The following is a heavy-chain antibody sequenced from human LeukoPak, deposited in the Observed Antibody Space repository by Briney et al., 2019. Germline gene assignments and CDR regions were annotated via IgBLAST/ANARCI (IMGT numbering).Heavy chain of an antibody. D-gene: IGHD7-27*01. V-gene: IGHV4-34*09. CDR3: ARALGWFDP. Sequence: SETLSLTCAIYGGSFSGYYWNWIRQPPGKGLEWIGYIYYSGSTYYNPSLKSRVTISVDTSKNQFSLKLSSVTAADTAVYYCARALGWFDPWGQGTLVTVSS. J-gene: IGHJ5*02. CDR1: GGSFSGYY. CDR2: IYYSGST.